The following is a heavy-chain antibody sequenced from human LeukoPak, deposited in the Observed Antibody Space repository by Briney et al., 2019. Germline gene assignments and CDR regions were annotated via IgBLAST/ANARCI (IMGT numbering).Heavy chain of an antibody. CDR2: IKQDGSEK. CDR1: GFTFSSYW. V-gene: IGHV3-7*03. Sequence: GGSLRLSCAASGFTFSSYWMSWVRQAPGKGLEWVANIKQDGSEKYYVDSVKGRFTIPRDNAKNSLYLQMTSLRAEDTAVYYCAKDLVTGSLDYWGQGTLVTVSS. CDR3: AKDLVTGSLDY. D-gene: IGHD3-10*01. J-gene: IGHJ4*02.